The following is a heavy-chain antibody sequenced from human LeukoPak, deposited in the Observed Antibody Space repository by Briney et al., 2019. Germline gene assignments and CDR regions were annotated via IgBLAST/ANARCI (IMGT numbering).Heavy chain of an antibody. Sequence: GGSLRLSCAASGFTFSSYSMNWVRQAPGKGLEWVSSISSSSSYICYADSVKGRFTISRDNAKNSLYLQMTSLRAEDTAVYYCARVSGSTRTRIFDYWGQGTLVTVSS. CDR2: ISSSSSYI. J-gene: IGHJ4*02. CDR1: GFTFSSYS. V-gene: IGHV3-21*01. D-gene: IGHD1-26*01. CDR3: ARVSGSTRTRIFDY.